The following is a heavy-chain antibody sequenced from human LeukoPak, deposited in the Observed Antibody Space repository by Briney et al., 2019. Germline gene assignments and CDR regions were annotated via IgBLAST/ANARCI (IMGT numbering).Heavy chain of an antibody. CDR1: GFTFSSYA. V-gene: IGHV3-30-3*01. Sequence: PGRSLRLSCAASGFTFSSYAMHWVRQAPGEGLEWVAVISYDGSNKYCADPVKGRFTISRDNSKNTLYLQMNSLRAEDTAVYYCARDLTIAAAGGYWGQGTLVTVSS. CDR2: ISYDGSNK. J-gene: IGHJ4*02. D-gene: IGHD6-13*01. CDR3: ARDLTIAAAGGY.